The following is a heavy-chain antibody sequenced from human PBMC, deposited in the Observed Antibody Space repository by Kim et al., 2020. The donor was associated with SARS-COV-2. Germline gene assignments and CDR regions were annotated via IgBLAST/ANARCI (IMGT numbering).Heavy chain of an antibody. CDR1: GFTFSSYG. CDR3: ARDLDTAMAPTHYYYYYGMDV. Sequence: GGSLRLSCAASGFTFSSYGMHWVRQAPGKGLEWVAVISYDGSNKYYADSVKGRFTISRDNSKNTLYLQMNSLRAEDTAVYYCARDLDTAMAPTHYYYYYGMDVWGQGTTVTVSS. CDR2: ISYDGSNK. J-gene: IGHJ6*02. V-gene: IGHV3-33*05. D-gene: IGHD5-18*01.